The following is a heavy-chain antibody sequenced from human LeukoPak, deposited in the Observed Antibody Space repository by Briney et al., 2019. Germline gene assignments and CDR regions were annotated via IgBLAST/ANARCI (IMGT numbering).Heavy chain of an antibody. CDR3: ARGYSSGWYAQVHYFDY. CDR2: ISAYNGNT. CDR1: GYTFTSYG. J-gene: IGHJ4*02. Sequence: GASVRVSCKASGYTFTSYGISWVRQAPGQGLEWMGWISAYNGNTNYAQKLQGRVTMTTDTSTSTAYMELRSLRSDDTAVYYCARGYSSGWYAQVHYFDYWGQGTLVTVSS. D-gene: IGHD6-19*01. V-gene: IGHV1-18*01.